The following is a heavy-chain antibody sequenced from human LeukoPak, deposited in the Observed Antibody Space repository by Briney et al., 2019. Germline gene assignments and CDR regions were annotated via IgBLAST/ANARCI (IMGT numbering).Heavy chain of an antibody. CDR2: ISSSSSYI. V-gene: IGHV3-21*01. Sequence: GGSLRLSWAASGFTFSSYSMNWVRQAPGKGLEWVSSISSSSSYIYYADSVKGRFTISRDNAKNSLYLQMNSLRAEDTAVYYCARDPLSGRYAFDIWGQGTMVTVSS. D-gene: IGHD2-8*02. CDR1: GFTFSSYS. J-gene: IGHJ3*02. CDR3: ARDPLSGRYAFDI.